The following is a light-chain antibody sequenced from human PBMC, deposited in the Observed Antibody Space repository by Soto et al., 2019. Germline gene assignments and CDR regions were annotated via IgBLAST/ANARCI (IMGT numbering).Light chain of an antibody. V-gene: IGKV3-20*01. CDR2: GAS. CDR1: QSVSSSY. Sequence: EIVLTQSPGTLALSPGERATLSCRASQSVSSSYLAWYQQKPGQAPRLLIYGASSRATGIPDRFSGSESGTDFTLTISRLEPEDFAEYYCQQYGSSLMYTFGQGPKLEI. J-gene: IGKJ2*01. CDR3: QQYGSSLMYT.